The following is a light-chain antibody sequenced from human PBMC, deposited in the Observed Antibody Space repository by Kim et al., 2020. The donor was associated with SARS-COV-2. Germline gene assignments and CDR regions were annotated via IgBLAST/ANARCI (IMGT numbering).Light chain of an antibody. V-gene: IGKV1D-13*01. CDR1: QGSRSA. J-gene: IGKJ5*01. CDR3: QQFNNYFIT. Sequence: GDSGRSTGRASQGSRSALGGDQQEPGKAPKLRVGGAAGVESGGPSRFSGSGSGTDFTLTISSLQPEDFATYYCQQFNNYFITFGQGTRLEIK. CDR2: GAA.